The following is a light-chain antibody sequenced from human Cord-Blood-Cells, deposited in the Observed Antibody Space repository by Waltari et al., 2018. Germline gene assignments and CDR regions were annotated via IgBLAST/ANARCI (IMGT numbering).Light chain of an antibody. Sequence: QSVLTQPPSASGTPGPRVTISCSGSSSNIGSYYVSWYQQLPGTAPKLLSYSNNQRPSGFPDRFSGSKSGTSASLAISGLRSEDEADYYCAAWDDSLSGYVFGTGTKVTVL. J-gene: IGLJ1*01. CDR3: AAWDDSLSGYV. CDR2: SNN. CDR1: SSNIGSYY. V-gene: IGLV1-47*02.